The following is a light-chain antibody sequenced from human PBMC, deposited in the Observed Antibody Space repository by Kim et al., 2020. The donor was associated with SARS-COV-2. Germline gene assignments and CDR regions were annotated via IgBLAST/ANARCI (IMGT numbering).Light chain of an antibody. CDR3: QQYGSSPYT. CDR2: GAS. V-gene: IGKV3-20*01. Sequence: EIVLTQSPGTLSLSPGERATFSCRASQSISSTYLAWYQQKLGQAPRLLIYGASSRATGIPDRFSGSGSGTDFTLTISRLEPEDFAVYYCQQYGSSPYTFGHGTKLEIK. J-gene: IGKJ2*01. CDR1: QSISSTY.